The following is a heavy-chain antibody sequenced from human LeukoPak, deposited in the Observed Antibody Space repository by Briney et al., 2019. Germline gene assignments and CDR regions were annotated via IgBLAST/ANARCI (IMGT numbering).Heavy chain of an antibody. CDR2: VSGSGDNT. Sequence: PGGSLRLSCAASGFTFSSYGMHWVRQAPGKGLEWVSAVSGSGDNTNYADSVKGRFTISRDNSKNTLYLQMNRLRAEDAALYYCAKLESTGSYFWGQGTLVTVSS. J-gene: IGHJ4*02. CDR3: AKLESTGSYF. CDR1: GFTFSSYG. V-gene: IGHV3-23*01. D-gene: IGHD1-26*01.